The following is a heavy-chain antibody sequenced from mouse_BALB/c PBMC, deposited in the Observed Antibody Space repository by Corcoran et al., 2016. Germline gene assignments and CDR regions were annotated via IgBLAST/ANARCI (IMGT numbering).Heavy chain of an antibody. D-gene: IGHD4-1*01. CDR3: ARVDWDYFDY. V-gene: IGHV3-6*02. CDR1: GYSITSGYY. J-gene: IGHJ2*01. Sequence: DVQLQESGPGLVKPSQSLSLTCSVTGYSITSGYYWNWIRQFPGNKLEWMGYISYDGSNNYNPSLKNQISITRDTSKNQFFLKLNSVTTEDTATYYCARVDWDYFDYWGQGTTLTVSS. CDR2: ISYDGSN.